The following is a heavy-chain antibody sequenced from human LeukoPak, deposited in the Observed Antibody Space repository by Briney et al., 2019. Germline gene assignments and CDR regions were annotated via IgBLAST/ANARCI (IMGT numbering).Heavy chain of an antibody. CDR1: GFTVSSNY. V-gene: IGHV3-66*01. CDR3: ATDTAMANYYYYYGMDV. D-gene: IGHD5-18*01. CDR2: IYSGGST. Sequence: GGSLRLSCAASGFTVSSNYMSWVRQAPGKGLEWVSVIYSGGSTYYADSVKGRFTISRDNSKNTLYLQMNSLRAEDTAVYYCATDTAMANYYYYYGMDVWGQGTTVTVSS. J-gene: IGHJ6*02.